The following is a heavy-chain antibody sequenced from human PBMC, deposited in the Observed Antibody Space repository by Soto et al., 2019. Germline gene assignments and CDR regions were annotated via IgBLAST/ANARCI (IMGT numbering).Heavy chain of an antibody. CDR3: ARDQAPPAHADL. J-gene: IGHJ4*02. CDR1: GYTFTSYD. CDR2: MNPNSGNT. D-gene: IGHD2-2*01. Sequence: ASVKVSCKASGYTFTSYDINWVRQATGQGLEWMGWMNPNSGNTGYAQKFQGRVTMTRNTSISTAYMELSSLRSEDTAVYYCARDQAPPAHADLWGQGTLVTVSS. V-gene: IGHV1-8*01.